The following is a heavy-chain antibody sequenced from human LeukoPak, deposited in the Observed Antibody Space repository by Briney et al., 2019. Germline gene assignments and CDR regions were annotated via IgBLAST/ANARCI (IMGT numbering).Heavy chain of an antibody. Sequence: SVKVSCKASGGTFSSYAISWVRQAPGQGLEWMGRIIPILGIANYAQKFQGRVTNTADKSTSTAYMELSSLRSEDTAVYYCAREMATSLSYYFDYWGQGTLVTVSS. J-gene: IGHJ4*02. V-gene: IGHV1-69*04. CDR2: IIPILGIA. CDR1: GGTFSSYA. CDR3: AREMATSLSYYFDY. D-gene: IGHD5-24*01.